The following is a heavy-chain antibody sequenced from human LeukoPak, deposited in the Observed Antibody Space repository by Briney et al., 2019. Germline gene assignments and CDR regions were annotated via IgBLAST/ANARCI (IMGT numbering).Heavy chain of an antibody. CDR1: GYTFTSYY. CDR2: INPSGGST. J-gene: IGHJ5*02. D-gene: IGHD5-18*01. V-gene: IGHV1-46*01. CDR3: AREVGYSYGSNWFDP. Sequence: ASVKVSCKASGYTFTSYYMHWVRQAPGQGLEWMGIINPSGGSTSYAQKFQGRVTMTRDTSTSTAYMELSSLRSEDTAVYYCAREVGYSYGSNWFDPWGQGTLVTVSS.